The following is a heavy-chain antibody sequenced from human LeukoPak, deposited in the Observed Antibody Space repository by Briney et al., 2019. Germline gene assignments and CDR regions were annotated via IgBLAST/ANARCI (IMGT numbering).Heavy chain of an antibody. D-gene: IGHD6-13*01. Sequence: GGSLRLSCAASGFTFSSYSMNWVRQAPGKGLEWVSSISGSSSYIYYADSVKGRFTISRDNAKNSLYLQMNSLRAEDTAVYYCARDLYGIYSSSWYGVDYWGAGTLVTVSS. J-gene: IGHJ4*02. V-gene: IGHV3-21*01. CDR2: ISGSSSYI. CDR3: ARDLYGIYSSSWYGVDY. CDR1: GFTFSSYS.